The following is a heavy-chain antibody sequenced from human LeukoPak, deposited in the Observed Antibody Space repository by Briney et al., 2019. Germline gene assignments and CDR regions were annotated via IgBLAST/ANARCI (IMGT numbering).Heavy chain of an antibody. D-gene: IGHD6-13*01. CDR2: INPSGGST. Sequence: ASVKVSCKASGYTFTSYYMHWVRQAPGQGLEWMGIINPSGGSTSYAQKLQGRVTMTTDTSTSTAYMELRSLRSDDTAVYYCARGYSRSWFDPWGQGTLVTVSS. J-gene: IGHJ5*02. CDR3: ARGYSRSWFDP. CDR1: GYTFTSYY. V-gene: IGHV1-46*01.